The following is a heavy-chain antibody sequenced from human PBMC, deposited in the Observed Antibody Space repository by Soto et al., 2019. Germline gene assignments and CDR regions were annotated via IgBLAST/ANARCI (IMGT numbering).Heavy chain of an antibody. Sequence: SETLSLTCTVSGGSISSYYWSWIRQPPGKGLEWIGYIYYSGSTNYNPSLKSRVTISVDTSKNQFSLKLSSVTAADTAVYYCARVYGFFFDYWGQGTLVTVSS. CDR1: GGSISSYY. CDR2: IYYSGST. D-gene: IGHD3-10*01. J-gene: IGHJ4*02. CDR3: ARVYGFFFDY. V-gene: IGHV4-59*01.